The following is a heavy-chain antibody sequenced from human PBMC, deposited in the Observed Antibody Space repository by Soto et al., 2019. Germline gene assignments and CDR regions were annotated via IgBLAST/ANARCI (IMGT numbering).Heavy chain of an antibody. CDR2: ISSSSSYI. J-gene: IGHJ4*02. Sequence: EVQLVESGGGLVKPGGSLRLSCAASGFTFSSYSMNWVRQAPGKGLEWVSSISSSSSYIYYADSVKGRFTISRDNAKNSLYLQMNSLRAEDTAVYYCARDLAYCSSTSCYTDNDYWGQGTLVTVSS. CDR3: ARDLAYCSSTSCYTDNDY. D-gene: IGHD2-2*02. CDR1: GFTFSSYS. V-gene: IGHV3-21*01.